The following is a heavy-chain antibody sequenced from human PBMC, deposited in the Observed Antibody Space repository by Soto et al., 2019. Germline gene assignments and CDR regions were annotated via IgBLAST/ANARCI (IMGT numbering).Heavy chain of an antibody. V-gene: IGHV1-18*01. J-gene: IGHJ5*02. CDR2: ISPFNGHT. CDR3: AREPPRATAGLNYFDP. D-gene: IGHD6-13*01. Sequence: QVQLVQSGTEVKKPGASVKVSCKTSGYTFINFGIGWVRQAPGQGLEWMGWISPFNGHTHYAQKFHGRVSLTTDTSTSTAFLELRSLTYDDTAVYYCAREPPRATAGLNYFDPWGQGTLVTVSS. CDR1: GYTFINFG.